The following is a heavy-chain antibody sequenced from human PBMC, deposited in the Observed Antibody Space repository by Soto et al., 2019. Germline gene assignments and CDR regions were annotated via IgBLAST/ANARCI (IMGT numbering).Heavy chain of an antibody. J-gene: IGHJ6*03. CDR2: MNPNSGNT. V-gene: IGHV1-8*01. Sequence: GASVKVSCKASGYTFTSYDINWVRQATGQGLEWMGWMNPNSGNTGYAQKIQGRVTMTRNTSISTAYMELSSLRSEDTAVYYCARGEPYYCSGGSCYPLYYYYYMDVWG. D-gene: IGHD2-15*01. CDR3: ARGEPYYCSGGSCYPLYYYYYMDV. CDR1: GYTFTSYD.